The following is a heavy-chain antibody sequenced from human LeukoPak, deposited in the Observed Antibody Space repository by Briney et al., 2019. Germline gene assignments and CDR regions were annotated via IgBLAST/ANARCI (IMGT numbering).Heavy chain of an antibody. CDR2: IVSNGGNT. CDR1: GLTFSSHA. V-gene: IGHV3-64*02. Sequence: GGSLRLSCAASGLTFSSHAMHWVRQAPGKGLEYVSAIVSNGGNTYYADSVRGRFTISRDNSKDTVYLQMGSLRPEDTAVYYCARAGYYAASDIRGQGALVTVSS. J-gene: IGHJ4*02. D-gene: IGHD3-3*01. CDR3: ARAGYYAASDI.